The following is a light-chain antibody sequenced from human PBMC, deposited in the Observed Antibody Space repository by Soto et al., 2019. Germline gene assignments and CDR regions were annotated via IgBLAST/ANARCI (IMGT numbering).Light chain of an antibody. CDR3: SSYTTSSSVV. Sequence: QSVLTQPASVSGSPGQSITISCTGTSSDVGGYNFVSWYQHHPGKAPKLMIYDVSNRPSGVSNRFSGSKSGNTASLIISGLQAEDEADYYCSSYTTSSSVVFGGGTQLTVL. CDR1: SSDVGGYNF. V-gene: IGLV2-14*03. J-gene: IGLJ2*01. CDR2: DVS.